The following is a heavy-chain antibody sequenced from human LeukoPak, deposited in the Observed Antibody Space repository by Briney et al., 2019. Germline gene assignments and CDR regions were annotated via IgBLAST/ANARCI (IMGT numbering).Heavy chain of an antibody. Sequence: AGGSLRLSCAASGFTFSSYSMNWVRQAPGKGLEWVSSISSSGSYIYYADSMKGRFTISRDNTKNSLYLQMNSLRAEDTAVYYCARDLGPRISTWDYWGQGTLVTVSS. CDR1: GFTFSSYS. V-gene: IGHV3-21*01. CDR3: ARDLGPRISTWDY. J-gene: IGHJ4*02. CDR2: ISSSGSYI. D-gene: IGHD3-16*01.